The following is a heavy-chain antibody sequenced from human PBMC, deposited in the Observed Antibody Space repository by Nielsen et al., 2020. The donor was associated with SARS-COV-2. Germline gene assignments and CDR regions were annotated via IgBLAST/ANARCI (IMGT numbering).Heavy chain of an antibody. CDR1: GFTFDDYA. CDR2: ISWNSGSI. D-gene: IGHD1-26*01. CDR3: AGLVGADYYYYGMDV. J-gene: IGHJ6*02. V-gene: IGHV3-9*01. Sequence: CAASGFTFDDYAMHWVRQAPGKGLEWVSGISWNSGSIGYADSVKGRFTISRDNAKNSLYLQMNSLRAEDTALYYCAGLVGADYYYYGMDVWGQGTTVTVSS.